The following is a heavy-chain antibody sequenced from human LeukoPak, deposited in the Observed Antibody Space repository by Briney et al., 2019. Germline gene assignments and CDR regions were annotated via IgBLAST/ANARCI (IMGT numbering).Heavy chain of an antibody. CDR2: IYPSGTT. CDR3: ARASFGDYSAEYFHH. J-gene: IGHJ1*01. V-gene: IGHV4-59*11. CDR1: GGSISSHY. D-gene: IGHD4-17*01. Sequence: SETLSLTCTVSGGSISSHYWSWIRQPPGRGLEWIGYIYPSGTTNYNPSLKRRATISVDTSKNQFSLKLNSVTAADTAVYYCARASFGDYSAEYFHHWGQGTLVTVSS.